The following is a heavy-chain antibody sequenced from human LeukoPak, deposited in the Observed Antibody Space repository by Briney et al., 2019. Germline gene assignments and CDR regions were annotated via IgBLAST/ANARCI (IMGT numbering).Heavy chain of an antibody. V-gene: IGHV3-30*18. CDR1: GFTFSSYG. Sequence: GRSLRLPCAASGFTFSSYGMHWVRQAPGKGLEWVAVISYDGSNKYYADSVKGRFTISRDNSKNTLYLQMNSLRAEDTAVYYCAKDPILRSAAATPIWFDPWGQGTLVTVSS. CDR2: ISYDGSNK. J-gene: IGHJ5*02. D-gene: IGHD2-15*01. CDR3: AKDPILRSAAATPIWFDP.